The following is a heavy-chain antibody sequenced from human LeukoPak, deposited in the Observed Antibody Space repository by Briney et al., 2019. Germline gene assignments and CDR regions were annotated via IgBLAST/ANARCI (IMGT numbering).Heavy chain of an antibody. Sequence: PGESLRLSCAGSGYTFSSYSMIWVRQAPGKGLEWVSSIHGHSSETRHAGAVMGRFTISRDNARKSLYLQMNTLRAEDTAVYYCARGHFGVVLDYWGLGTLVTVSS. V-gene: IGHV3-21*01. CDR2: IHGHSSET. J-gene: IGHJ4*02. D-gene: IGHD3-3*01. CDR1: GYTFSSYS. CDR3: ARGHFGVVLDY.